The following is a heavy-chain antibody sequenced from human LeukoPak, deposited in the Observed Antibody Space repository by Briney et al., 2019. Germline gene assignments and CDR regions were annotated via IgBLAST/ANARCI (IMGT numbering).Heavy chain of an antibody. V-gene: IGHV3-21*01. CDR2: ISSSSSYI. J-gene: IGHJ6*02. Sequence: GGSLRLSCAASGFTFSSYSMNWVRQAPGKGLEWVSSISSSSSYIYYADSVKGRFTISRDNAKNSLYLQMNSLRAEDTAVYYCARDHSSGWPVGMDVWGQGTTVTVSS. CDR1: GFTFSSYS. CDR3: ARDHSSGWPVGMDV. D-gene: IGHD6-19*01.